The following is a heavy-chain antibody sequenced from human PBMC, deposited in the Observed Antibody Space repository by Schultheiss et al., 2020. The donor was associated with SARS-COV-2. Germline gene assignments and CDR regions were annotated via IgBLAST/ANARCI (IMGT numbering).Heavy chain of an antibody. CDR3: ARGFSTWKYYYYYYYMDV. CDR1: GGSISSSSYY. V-gene: IGHV4-39*07. Sequence: SETLSLTCTVSGGSISSSSYYWGWIRQPPGKGLEWIGSIYYSGSTYYNPSLKSRVTISVDTSKNLFSLKLSSVTAADTAVYYCARGFSTWKYYYYYYYMDVWGKGTTVTVSS. J-gene: IGHJ6*03. D-gene: IGHD1-1*01. CDR2: IYYSGST.